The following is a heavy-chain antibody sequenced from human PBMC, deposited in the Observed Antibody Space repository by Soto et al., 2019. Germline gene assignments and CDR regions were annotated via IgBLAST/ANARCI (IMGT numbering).Heavy chain of an antibody. V-gene: IGHV3-15*07. Sequence: GGSLRPSCAASGFTFSNAWMNWVRQAPGKGLEWVGRIKSKTDGGTTDYAAPVNGRFTISRDDSKNTLYLQMNSLKTEDTAVYYCTTDSSGWYYFDYWGQGTLVTVSS. CDR2: IKSKTDGGTT. D-gene: IGHD6-19*01. J-gene: IGHJ4*02. CDR3: TTDSSGWYYFDY. CDR1: GFTFSNAW.